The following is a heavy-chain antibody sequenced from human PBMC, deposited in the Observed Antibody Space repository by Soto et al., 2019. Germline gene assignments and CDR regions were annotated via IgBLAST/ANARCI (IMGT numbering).Heavy chain of an antibody. CDR2: INHGGST. CDR1: GGSFSGYY. Sequence: PSETLSLTCAVYGGSFSGYYWSWIRQPPGKGLEWIGEINHGGSTNYNPSLKSRVTISVDTSKNQFSLKLSSVTAADTAVYYCARDPYYDYVWGSYRSPYYFDYWGQGTLVTVSS. CDR3: ARDPYYDYVWGSYRSPYYFDY. D-gene: IGHD3-16*02. V-gene: IGHV4-34*01. J-gene: IGHJ4*02.